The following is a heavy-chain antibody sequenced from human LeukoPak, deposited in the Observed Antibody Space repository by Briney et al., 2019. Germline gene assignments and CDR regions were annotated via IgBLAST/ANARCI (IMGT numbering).Heavy chain of an antibody. CDR1: GFTFSDYY. CDR3: ARDNSVRDEAWWFNP. CDR2: ISSSGSTI. V-gene: IGHV3-11*01. J-gene: IGHJ5*02. D-gene: IGHD5-24*01. Sequence: GGSLRLSCAASGFTFSDYYMSWIRQAPGKGLEWVSYISSSGSTIYYADSVKGRFTISRDNAKNSLYLQMNSLRSEDTAVYYCARDNSVRDEAWWFNPWGQGTLVTVSS.